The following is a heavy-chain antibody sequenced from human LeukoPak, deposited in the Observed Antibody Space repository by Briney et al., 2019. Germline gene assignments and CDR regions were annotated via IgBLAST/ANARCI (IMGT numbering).Heavy chain of an antibody. CDR3: ARHLRGGWYGVDY. J-gene: IGHJ4*02. CDR1: GGSISSNNW. Sequence: SGTLSLTCAVSGGSISSNNWWGWVRQPPGKGLEWIGEIYHSGSPNYNPSLKSRVTISVDKSRNHFSLNLSSVTAADTAVYYCARHLRGGWYGVDYWGQGTLVTVSS. D-gene: IGHD6-19*01. CDR2: IYHSGSP. V-gene: IGHV4-4*02.